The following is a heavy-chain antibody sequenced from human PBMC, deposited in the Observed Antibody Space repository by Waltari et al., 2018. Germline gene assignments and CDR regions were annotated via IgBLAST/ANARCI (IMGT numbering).Heavy chain of an antibody. J-gene: IGHJ4*02. CDR2: IITICGTA. CDR1: GGTFSSYA. Sequence: QVQLVQSGAEVKTPGSSVKVSCNASGGTFSSYAISWVRQAPGQGHEWLGGIITICGTAKYAQQCQGGVTITADKSTSTAYMELSSLISEDTAVYYCARGVHCSSTSCLDYWGQGTLVTVSS. CDR3: ARGVHCSSTSCLDY. D-gene: IGHD2-2*01. V-gene: IGHV1-69*06.